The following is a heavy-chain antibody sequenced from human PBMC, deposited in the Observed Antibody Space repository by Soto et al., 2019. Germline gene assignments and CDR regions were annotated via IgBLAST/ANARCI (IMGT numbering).Heavy chain of an antibody. D-gene: IGHD6-19*01. Sequence: EVQVLESGGGLVQPGGSLRLSCVASGFTFSDFAMSWVRQAPGKGLEWVSSISGSGGTIYYADSVKGRFTISRDNSNTTLYLKMHSLRADDTAVYFCAKLRGSGWYFHYWGQGTLVAVSS. CDR1: GFTFSDFA. CDR2: ISGSGGTI. J-gene: IGHJ4*02. CDR3: AKLRGSGWYFHY. V-gene: IGHV3-23*01.